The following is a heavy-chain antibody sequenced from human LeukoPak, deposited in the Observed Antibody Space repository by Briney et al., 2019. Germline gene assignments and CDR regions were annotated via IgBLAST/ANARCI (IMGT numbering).Heavy chain of an antibody. V-gene: IGHV4-61*10. J-gene: IGHJ5*02. CDR2: IYYSGKT. CDR3: ARHSSYDILTGYLEGWFDP. D-gene: IGHD3-9*01. CDR1: GDSISRGRSD. Sequence: SETLSLTCTVSGDSISRGRSDWGWVRQPAGKEREWIGYIYYSGKTNYNPSLKSRVTISVDTPKNQFSLKLSSVTAADTAVYYCARHSSYDILTGYLEGWFDPWGQGTLVTVFS.